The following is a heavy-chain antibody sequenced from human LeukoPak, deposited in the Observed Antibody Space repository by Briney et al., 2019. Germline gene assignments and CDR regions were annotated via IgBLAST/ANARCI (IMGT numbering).Heavy chain of an antibody. J-gene: IGHJ1*01. CDR1: GGSISSYY. Sequence: SETLSLTCTVSGGSISSYYLSWIRQPPGKGLEWIGYVYYSGSTNYNPSLKSRVTISVDTSKNQFSLKLSSVTAADTAVYYCASGQYYDSSGYPPAEYFQHWGQGTLVTVSS. D-gene: IGHD3-22*01. V-gene: IGHV4-59*01. CDR2: VYYSGST. CDR3: ASGQYYDSSGYPPAEYFQH.